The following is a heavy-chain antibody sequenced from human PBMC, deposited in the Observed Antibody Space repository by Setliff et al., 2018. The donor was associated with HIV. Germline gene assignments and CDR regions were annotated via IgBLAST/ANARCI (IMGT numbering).Heavy chain of an antibody. V-gene: IGHV3-30*02. J-gene: IGHJ5*02. D-gene: IGHD6-13*01. CDR3: AKQTVSSSWSNWFDP. CDR1: GFTFSSYG. CDR2: IRYDGSNK. Sequence: SCAASGFTFSSYGMHWVRQAPGKGLEWVAFIRYDGSNKYYADSVKGRFTISRDNSKNTLYLQMNSLRAEDTAVYYCAKQTVSSSWSNWFDPWGQGTLVTVSS.